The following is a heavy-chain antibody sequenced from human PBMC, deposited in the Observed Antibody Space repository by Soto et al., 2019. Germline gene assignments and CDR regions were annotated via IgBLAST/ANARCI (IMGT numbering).Heavy chain of an antibody. Sequence: GGSLRLSCTSSGFSFSGLAMSWVRQAPGKGLEWVSSISGRGVDTLYADSVKGRFTISRDNSRNTLYLQVNSLRAEDTAVYYCAKDQTDVTLFDYWGQGTLVTVSS. J-gene: IGHJ4*02. CDR2: ISGRGVDT. V-gene: IGHV3-23*01. CDR3: AKDQTDVTLFDY. CDR1: GFSFSGLA. D-gene: IGHD2-21*02.